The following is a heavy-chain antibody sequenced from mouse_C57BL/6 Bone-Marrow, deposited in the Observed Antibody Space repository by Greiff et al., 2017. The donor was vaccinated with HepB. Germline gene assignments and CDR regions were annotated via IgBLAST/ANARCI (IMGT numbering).Heavy chain of an antibody. J-gene: IGHJ3*01. CDR2: ISYSGST. CDR1: GYSITSDY. CDR3: ASSYSNYVSWFAY. V-gene: IGHV3-8*01. Sequence: DVQLQESGPGLAKPSQTLSLTCSVTGYSITSDYWNWIRKFPGNKLEYMGYISYSGSTYYNPSLKSRISITRDTSKNQYYLQLNSVTTEDTATYYCASSYSNYVSWFAYWGQGTLVTVSA. D-gene: IGHD2-5*01.